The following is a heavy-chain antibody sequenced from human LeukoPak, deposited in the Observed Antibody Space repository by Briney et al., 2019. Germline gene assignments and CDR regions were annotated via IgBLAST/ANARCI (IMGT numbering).Heavy chain of an antibody. J-gene: IGHJ4*02. CDR3: ARREDSSSWYYFDG. Sequence: GESLKISCKVSGNSFTSNWIGWVRQLPGKGLEWMGIIYPGDSDTRYSPSFQGQVTISADKSISTAYLQWSSLKASDTAMYYCARREDSSSWYYFDGWGQGTLVTVSS. V-gene: IGHV5-51*01. CDR2: IYPGDSDT. CDR1: GNSFTSNW. D-gene: IGHD6-13*01.